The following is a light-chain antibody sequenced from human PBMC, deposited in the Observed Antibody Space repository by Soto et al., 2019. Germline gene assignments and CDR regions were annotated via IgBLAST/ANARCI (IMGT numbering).Light chain of an antibody. V-gene: IGKV3-15*01. CDR2: GTS. CDR1: QSVSST. J-gene: IGKJ4*01. Sequence: EIVMTQSPATLSVSPGERATLSCRASQSVSSTLAWYQQIPGQAPRLLIYGTSTRATAIPARFSGSGSGTDFTLTISSLQSEDFAFYYCQQYYQWPLTFGGGTKVEVK. CDR3: QQYYQWPLT.